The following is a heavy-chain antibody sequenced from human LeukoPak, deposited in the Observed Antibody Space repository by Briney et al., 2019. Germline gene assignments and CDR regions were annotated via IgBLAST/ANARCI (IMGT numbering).Heavy chain of an antibody. V-gene: IGHV3-23*01. D-gene: IGHD6-13*01. CDR2: ISGST. CDR1: GFTFSSYA. CDR3: AKDSSSSWFGGDSK. Sequence: GGSLRLSCAASGFTFSSYAMSWVRQAPGKGLEWVSGISGSTYYADSVKGRFTISRDNSKNTLYLQMNSLRAEDTAVYYCAKDSSSSWFGGDSKWGQGTLVTVSS. J-gene: IGHJ4*02.